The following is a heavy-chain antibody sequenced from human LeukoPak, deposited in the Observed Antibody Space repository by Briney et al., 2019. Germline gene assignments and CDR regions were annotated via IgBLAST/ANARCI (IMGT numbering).Heavy chain of an antibody. Sequence: SETLSLTCTVSGGSISTSSYFWGWIRQPPGKGLEWIGYIYYSGSTNYNPSLKSRVTISVDTSKNQFSLKLSSVTAADTAVYYCARATPETGYCSSTSCYGGGWFDPWGQGTLVTVSS. CDR2: IYYSGST. CDR3: ARATPETGYCSSTSCYGGGWFDP. J-gene: IGHJ5*02. V-gene: IGHV4-61*05. CDR1: GGSISTSSYF. D-gene: IGHD2-2*01.